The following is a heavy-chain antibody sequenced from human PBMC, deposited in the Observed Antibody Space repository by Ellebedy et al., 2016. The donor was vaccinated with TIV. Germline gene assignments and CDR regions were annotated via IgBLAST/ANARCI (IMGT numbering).Heavy chain of an antibody. J-gene: IGHJ6*02. Sequence: ASVKVSCKASGYTFGGFYLNWVRQTPGQGLEWMGWINPTSGVPNYAQKFRGRVTMTSDTSLNTVYMELIGMTSDDTAVYYCARDFFYGSGDYYPYYGMDVWGQGTTVTVSS. CDR2: INPTSGVP. D-gene: IGHD3-10*01. V-gene: IGHV1-2*02. CDR3: ARDFFYGSGDYYPYYGMDV. CDR1: GYTFGGFY.